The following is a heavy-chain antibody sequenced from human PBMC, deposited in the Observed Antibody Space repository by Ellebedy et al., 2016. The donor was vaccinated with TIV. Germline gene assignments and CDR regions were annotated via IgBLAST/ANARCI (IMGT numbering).Heavy chain of an antibody. J-gene: IGHJ5*02. CDR3: ARQLGGDNWFDP. CDR1: GYSFTSYW. Sequence: GESLKISXKGSGYSFTSYWISWVRQMPGKGLEWMGRIDPSDSYTNYSPSFQGHVTISADKSISTAYLQWSSLKASDTAMYYCARQLGGDNWFDPWGQGTLVTVSS. D-gene: IGHD1-26*01. V-gene: IGHV5-10-1*01. CDR2: IDPSDSYT.